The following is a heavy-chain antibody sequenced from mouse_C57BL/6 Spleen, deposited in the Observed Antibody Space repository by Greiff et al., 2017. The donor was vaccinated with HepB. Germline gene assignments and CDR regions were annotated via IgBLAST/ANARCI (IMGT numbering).Heavy chain of an antibody. CDR3: ATDGDWGDFDY. D-gene: IGHD2-13*01. CDR1: GYTFTSYW. CDR2: INPSNGGT. Sequence: VQLQQPGPELVKPGASVKLSCKASGYTFTSYWMHWVKQRPGQGLEWIGNINPSNGGTNYNEKFKSKATLTVDKSSSTAYMQLSSLTSEDSAVYDGATDGDWGDFDYWGQGTTLTVSS. V-gene: IGHV1-53*01. J-gene: IGHJ2*01.